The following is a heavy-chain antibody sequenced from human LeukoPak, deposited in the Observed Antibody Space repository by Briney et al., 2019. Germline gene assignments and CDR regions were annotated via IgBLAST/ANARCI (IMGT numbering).Heavy chain of an antibody. CDR3: ARERRGSFDY. Sequence: GRSLRLSCAASGFTFSSYAMHWVRQAPGKGLEWVAVISYDGSNKYYADSVKGRFTISRDNPKNTLYLQMNSLRAEDTAVYYCARERRGSFDYWGQGTLVTVSS. CDR2: ISYDGSNK. J-gene: IGHJ4*02. CDR1: GFTFSSYA. V-gene: IGHV3-30*04. D-gene: IGHD3-10*01.